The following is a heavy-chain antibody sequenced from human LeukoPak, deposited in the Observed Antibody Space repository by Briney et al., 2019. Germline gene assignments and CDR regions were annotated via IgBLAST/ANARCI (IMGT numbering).Heavy chain of an antibody. V-gene: IGHV1-2*02. CDR2: INPNSGGT. CDR3: ATDDYYDSSLTDP. Sequence: GASVKVSCKASGYTFTGYYMHWVRQAPGQGLEWMGWINPNSGGTNYAQKFQGRVTMTRDTSISTAYMELSRLRSDDTAVYYCATDDYYDSSLTDPWGQGTLVTVSS. CDR1: GYTFTGYY. D-gene: IGHD3-22*01. J-gene: IGHJ5*02.